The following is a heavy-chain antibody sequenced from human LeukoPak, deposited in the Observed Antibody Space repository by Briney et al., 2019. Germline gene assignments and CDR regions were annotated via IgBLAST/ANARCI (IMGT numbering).Heavy chain of an antibody. V-gene: IGHV1-69*01. D-gene: IGHD6-13*01. CDR3: AAVKSASSWSLISDT. Sequence: ASVKVSCKASGGTFSSYAISWVRQAPGQGLEWMGGIIPIFGTANYAQKFQGRVTITADESTSTAYMELSSLRSEDTAVYSCAAVKSASSWSLISDTSGTGTLVTLSS. CDR1: GGTFSSYA. J-gene: IGHJ5*02. CDR2: IIPIFGTA.